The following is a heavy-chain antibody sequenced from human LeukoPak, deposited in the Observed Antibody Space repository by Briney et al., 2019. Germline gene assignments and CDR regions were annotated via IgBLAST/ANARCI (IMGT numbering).Heavy chain of an antibody. CDR2: ISLSGGTT. CDR1: GFTFSSYA. D-gene: IGHD3-3*01. J-gene: IGHJ4*02. Sequence: GGSLGLSCAASGFTFSSYAMSRVRQAPGKGLEWVSVISLSGGTTYYADSVKGRFTISRDNSKNTLYLQMNSLRVEDTALYYCAKLFWSGYRADFDCWGQGTLVTVFS. V-gene: IGHV3-23*01. CDR3: AKLFWSGYRADFDC.